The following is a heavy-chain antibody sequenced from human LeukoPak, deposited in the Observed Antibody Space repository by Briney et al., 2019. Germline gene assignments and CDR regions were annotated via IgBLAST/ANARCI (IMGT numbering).Heavy chain of an antibody. CDR2: ISSSSSTI. J-gene: IGHJ3*02. V-gene: IGHV3-48*04. D-gene: IGHD6-13*01. Sequence: GGSLRLSCAASGFTFSSYAMHWVRQAPGKGLEWVSYISSSSSTIYYADSVKGRFTISRDNAKNSLYLQMNSLRAEDTAVYYCARDDRGSSSWYPSHERFRAFDIWGQGTMVTVSS. CDR1: GFTFSSYA. CDR3: ARDDRGSSSWYPSHERFRAFDI.